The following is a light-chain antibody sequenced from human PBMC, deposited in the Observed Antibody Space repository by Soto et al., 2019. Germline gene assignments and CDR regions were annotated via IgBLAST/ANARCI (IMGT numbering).Light chain of an antibody. J-gene: IGLJ1*01. Sequence: QSVLSQPPSVSGSPGHSFTISCTGTSSDLGSNNRVSWYQQPPGTAPKLIIYEVSNRPSGVPDRFSGSKSGITASLTISGLQTEDEADYYCSLYRISRTIFGTGTKVTVL. V-gene: IGLV2-18*01. CDR3: SLYRISRTI. CDR2: EVS. CDR1: SSDLGSNNR.